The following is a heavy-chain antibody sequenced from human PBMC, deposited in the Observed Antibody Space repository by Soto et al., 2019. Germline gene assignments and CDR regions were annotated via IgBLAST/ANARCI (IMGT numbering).Heavy chain of an antibody. CDR1: GFPFSTFW. J-gene: IGHJ4*02. Sequence: GGSLRLSCAASGFPFSTFWMHWIRQAPGKGLVWVAHINSDGSITDYGDSVKGRFTISRDNTKNTLYLQMNNLRAEDTAVYFCARPYCSGGTCYSPPDFWGQGALVTVSS. V-gene: IGHV3-74*01. CDR2: INSDGSIT. CDR3: ARPYCSGGTCYSPPDF. D-gene: IGHD2-15*01.